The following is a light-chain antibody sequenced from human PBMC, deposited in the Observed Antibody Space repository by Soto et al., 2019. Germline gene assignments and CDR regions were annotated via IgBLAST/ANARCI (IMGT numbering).Light chain of an antibody. CDR3: QQYNNWPQT. V-gene: IGKV3-15*01. CDR2: GAS. CDR1: QSVRSN. J-gene: IGKJ1*01. Sequence: EIVMTQSPATLSVSPGERATLSCSASQSVRSNLAWYQQKPGQAHSLLIYGASTTATGIPARFSGSGSGTEFTLTISTLQSEDFAVYYCQQYNNWPQTFGQGTKVEIK.